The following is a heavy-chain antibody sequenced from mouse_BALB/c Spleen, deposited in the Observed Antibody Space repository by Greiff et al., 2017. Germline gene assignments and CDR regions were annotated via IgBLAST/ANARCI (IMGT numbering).Heavy chain of an antibody. CDR1: GFSLSTYGIG. V-gene: IGHV8-11*01. D-gene: IGHD4-1*01. J-gene: IGHJ4*01. CDR2: IWWNDNK. CDR3: ARIANFAMDY. Sequence: ESGPGILQPSQTLSLSCSFSGFSLSTYGIGVGWIRQPSGKGLEWLAHIWWNDNKYYNTALKSRLTISKDTSNNQVFRKIASVDTADTATYYCARIANFAMDYWGQGTSVTVSS.